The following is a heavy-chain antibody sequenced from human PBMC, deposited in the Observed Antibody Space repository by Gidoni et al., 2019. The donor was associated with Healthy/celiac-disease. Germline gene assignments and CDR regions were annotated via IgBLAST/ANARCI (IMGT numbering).Heavy chain of an antibody. J-gene: IGHJ6*02. CDR2: SSSSSSYT. Sequence: QVQLVESGGGLVKPGGSLRLSCAASGFTFSDYYMSWIRQAPGKGLEWVSYSSSSSSYTNYADSVKGRFTISRDNAKNSLYLQMNSLRAEDTAVYYCARDQDSSSSAYYYYGMDVWGQGTTVTVSS. CDR3: ARDQDSSSSAYYYYGMDV. CDR1: GFTFSDYY. V-gene: IGHV3-11*06. D-gene: IGHD6-6*01.